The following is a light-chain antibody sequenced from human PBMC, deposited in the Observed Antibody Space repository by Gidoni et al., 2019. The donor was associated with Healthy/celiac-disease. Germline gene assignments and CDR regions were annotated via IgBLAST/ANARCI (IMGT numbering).Light chain of an antibody. J-gene: IGKJ2*01. CDR2: GAS. V-gene: IGKV3-20*01. CDR1: QSVSSSY. CDR3: QQYGSSSEYT. Sequence: EIVLTQSPGTLFLSPGERATLSCRASQSVSSSYLAWYQQKPGQAPMLLIYGASSRATGIPDFTLTIRRLEPEDFAVYYCQQYGSSSEYTFGQGTKLEIK.